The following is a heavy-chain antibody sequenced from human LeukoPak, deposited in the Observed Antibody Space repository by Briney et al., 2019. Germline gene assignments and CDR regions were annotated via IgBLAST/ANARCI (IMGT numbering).Heavy chain of an antibody. V-gene: IGHV3-48*03. CDR1: GFTFSSYA. Sequence: GGSLRLSCAASGFTFSSYAMSWVRQAPGKGLEWVSYISSSGGTIYYADSVKGRFTISRDNAKNSLYLQMNSLRAEDTAVYYCARALRGFSSYYYYMDVWGKGTTVTVSS. CDR3: ARALRGFSSYYYYMDV. J-gene: IGHJ6*03. CDR2: ISSSGGTI. D-gene: IGHD5-12*01.